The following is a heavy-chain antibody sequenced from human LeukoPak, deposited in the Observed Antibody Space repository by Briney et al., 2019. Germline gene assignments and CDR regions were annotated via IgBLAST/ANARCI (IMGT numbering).Heavy chain of an antibody. CDR2: IFTSGST. V-gene: IGHV4-61*02. CDR3: ATNPYGDYVGY. J-gene: IGHJ4*02. Sequence: SQTLSLTCTVSGGSISSGSYYWSWIRQPAGKGLEWIGRIFTSGSTSYNPSLKSRVSMSVGTSKNQFSLKLSSVTAADTAVYYCATNPYGDYVGYWGQGTLVTVSS. CDR1: GGSISSGSYY. D-gene: IGHD4-17*01.